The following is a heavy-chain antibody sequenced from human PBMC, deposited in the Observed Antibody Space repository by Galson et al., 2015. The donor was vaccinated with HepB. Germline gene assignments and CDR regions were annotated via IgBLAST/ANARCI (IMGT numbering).Heavy chain of an antibody. CDR2: ISSSSSYT. V-gene: IGHV3-11*05. J-gene: IGHJ3*02. CDR3: ARVVPAAMNAFDI. D-gene: IGHD2-2*01. Sequence: SLRLSCAASGFTFSDYYMSWIRQAPGKGLEWVSYISSSSSYTNYADSVKGRFTISRDNAKNSLYLQMNSLRAEDTAVYYCARVVPAAMNAFDIWGQGTMVTVSS. CDR1: GFTFSDYY.